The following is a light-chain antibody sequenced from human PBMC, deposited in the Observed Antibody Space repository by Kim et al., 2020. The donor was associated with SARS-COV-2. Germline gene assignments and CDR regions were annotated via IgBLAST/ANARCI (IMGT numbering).Light chain of an antibody. CDR1: QSVSSN. CDR3: QQYSHWPLT. Sequence: EIVVTQSPATLSVSPGERATLSCRASQSVSSNLAWYQQKPGQAPRLLIYGASTRATGIPGRLSGSGSGTEFTLTISSLQSEDFAVYYCQQYSHWPLTFGGGTKLEI. CDR2: GAS. V-gene: IGKV3-15*01. J-gene: IGKJ4*01.